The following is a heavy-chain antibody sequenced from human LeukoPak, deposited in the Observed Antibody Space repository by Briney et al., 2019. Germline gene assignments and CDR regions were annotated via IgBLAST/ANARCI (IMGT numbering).Heavy chain of an antibody. CDR1: GGTFSSYA. CDR2: IIPIFGTA. V-gene: IGHV1-69*06. D-gene: IGHD6-13*01. CDR3: AREQQLVLGGFDY. J-gene: IGHJ4*02. Sequence: ASVKVSCKASGGTFSSYAISWVRQAPGQGLEWMGGIIPIFGTANYAQKFQGRVTITADKSTSTAYMELSSLRSGDTAVYYCAREQQLVLGGFDYWGQGTLVTVSS.